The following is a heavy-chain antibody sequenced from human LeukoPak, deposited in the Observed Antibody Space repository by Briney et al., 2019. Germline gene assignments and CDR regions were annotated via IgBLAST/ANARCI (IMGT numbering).Heavy chain of an antibody. CDR1: GFTFSSYA. J-gene: IGHJ4*02. CDR3: ARGGRYYYGSGRLDY. V-gene: IGHV3-30*04. Sequence: GGSLRLSCAASGFTFSSYAMHWVRQAPGKGLEWVAIISYDGSNKDYADSAKGRFTISRDNARNSLYLQMNSLRAEDTAVYYCARGGRYYYGSGRLDYWGQGTLATVSS. CDR2: ISYDGSNK. D-gene: IGHD3-10*01.